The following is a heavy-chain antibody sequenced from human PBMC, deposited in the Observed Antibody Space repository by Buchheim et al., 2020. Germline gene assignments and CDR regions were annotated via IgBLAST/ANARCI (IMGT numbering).Heavy chain of an antibody. CDR2: ISGSGGST. D-gene: IGHD2-2*02. V-gene: IGHV3-23*01. CDR1: GFTFSSYA. Sequence: EVQLLESGGGLVQPGGSLRLSCAASGFTFSSYAMSWVRQAPGKGLEWVSAISGSGGSTYYADSVKGRFTISRDNSKNTLYLQMNSLRAEDTAVYYCAKDRVVPAAIRSSRERGPFDYWGQGTL. CDR3: AKDRVVPAAIRSSRERGPFDY. J-gene: IGHJ4*02.